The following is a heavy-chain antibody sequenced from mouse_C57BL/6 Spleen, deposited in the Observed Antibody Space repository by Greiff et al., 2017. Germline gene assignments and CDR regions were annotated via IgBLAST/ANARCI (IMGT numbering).Heavy chain of an antibody. CDR1: GFSLTSYG. Sequence: VKLQESGPGLVAPSQSLSLTCTVSGFSLTSYGVDWVRQPPGKGLEWLGVIRGGGSTNYNSASMSSMSISKDNSKSQVFLKMNRRQTDDTAMDFCSKHEEGYGSSSAWFAYWGQGTLVTVSA. D-gene: IGHD1-1*01. CDR3: SKHEEGYGSSSAWFAY. CDR2: IRGGGST. V-gene: IGHV2-9*01. J-gene: IGHJ3*01.